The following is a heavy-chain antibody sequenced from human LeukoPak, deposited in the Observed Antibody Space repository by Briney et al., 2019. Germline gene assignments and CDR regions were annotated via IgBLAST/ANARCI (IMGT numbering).Heavy chain of an antibody. CDR2: IIPILGIA. CDR3: ARAVVPAAIPPHPYYFDY. D-gene: IGHD2-2*01. Sequence: ASVKVSCKASGGTFSSYAISWVRQAPGQGLEWMGRIIPILGIANYAQKFQGRVTITADKSTSTAYMELSSLRSEDTAVYYCARAVVPAAIPPHPYYFDYWGQGTLVTVSS. CDR1: GGTFSSYA. V-gene: IGHV1-69*04. J-gene: IGHJ4*02.